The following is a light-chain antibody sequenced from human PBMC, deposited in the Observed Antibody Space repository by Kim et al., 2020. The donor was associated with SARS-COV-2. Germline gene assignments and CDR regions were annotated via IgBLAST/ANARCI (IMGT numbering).Light chain of an antibody. J-gene: IGKJ3*01. Sequence: ASHGDGVTTTCRASQGISSYLDWYQQKPGHAPTLLIYAASSLQSGVPARFSGSGSGTDFTLTISRLQPEDFAAYYCQQSYSSPFTFGPGTKVDIK. V-gene: IGKV1-39*01. CDR3: QQSYSSPFT. CDR1: QGISSY. CDR2: AAS.